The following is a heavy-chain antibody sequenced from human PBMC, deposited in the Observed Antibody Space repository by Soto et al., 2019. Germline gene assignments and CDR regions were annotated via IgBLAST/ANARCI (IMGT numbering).Heavy chain of an antibody. CDR3: AKRPGQAWSREYFYYDGNDV. CDR1: GFTFESYG. V-gene: IGHV3-30*18. Sequence: GGSLRLSCIASGFTFESYGMHWVRQAPGKGLEWVAVISREGVTKNYADSVKGRFTVSRDNSKDTLYLQLNSLRREDTAVYYCAKRPGQAWSREYFYYDGNDVWGLGTTVTVSS. D-gene: IGHD1-26*01. J-gene: IGHJ6*02. CDR2: ISREGVTK.